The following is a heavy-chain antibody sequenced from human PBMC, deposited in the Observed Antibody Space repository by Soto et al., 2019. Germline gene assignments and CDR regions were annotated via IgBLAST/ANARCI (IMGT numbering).Heavy chain of an antibody. CDR3: AKRALAGRGVISYYFDY. J-gene: IGHJ4*02. CDR1: GFTFSSYG. D-gene: IGHD3-10*01. Sequence: QVQLVESGGGVVQPGRSLRLSCAASGFTFSSYGMHWVRQAPGKGLEWGAVISYDGSNKYYADSVKDRFTISRDNSKNTLYLQMNSLKAEDTVVYYCAKRALAGRGVISYYFDYWGQGTLVTVSS. V-gene: IGHV3-30*18. CDR2: ISYDGSNK.